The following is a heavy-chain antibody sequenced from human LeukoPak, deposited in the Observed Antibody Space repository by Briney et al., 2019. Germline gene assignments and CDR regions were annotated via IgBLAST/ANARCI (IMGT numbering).Heavy chain of an antibody. CDR3: ARALVGGTQDAYDI. D-gene: IGHD1-26*01. J-gene: IGHJ3*02. CDR2: IYSGGST. V-gene: IGHV3-53*01. Sequence: GGSLRLSCAASGFTVSSNYMSWVRQAPGKGLEWVSVIYSGGSTYYADSVKGRFTISRDNSKNTLSLQMNSLGAEDTAVYYCARALVGGTQDAYDIWGQGTMVTVSS. CDR1: GFTVSSNY.